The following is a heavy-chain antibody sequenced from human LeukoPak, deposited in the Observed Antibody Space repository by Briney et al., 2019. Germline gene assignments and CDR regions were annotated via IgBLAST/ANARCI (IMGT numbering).Heavy chain of an antibody. Sequence: GGSLRLSCSASGFTFSSYAMPWVRQAPGKGLEYVSAISSNGGSTYYADSVKGRFTISRDNSKNTLYLQMSSLRAEDTAVYYCVKDAYCGGDCYWYYFDYWGQGTLVTVSS. CDR1: GFTFSSYA. CDR2: ISSNGGST. J-gene: IGHJ4*02. D-gene: IGHD2-21*02. V-gene: IGHV3-64D*06. CDR3: VKDAYCGGDCYWYYFDY.